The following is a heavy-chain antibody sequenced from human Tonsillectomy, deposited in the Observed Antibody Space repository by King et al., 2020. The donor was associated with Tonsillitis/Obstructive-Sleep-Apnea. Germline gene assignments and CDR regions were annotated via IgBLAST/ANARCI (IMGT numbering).Heavy chain of an antibody. CDR1: GFTFKNST. J-gene: IGHJ4*02. CDR3: ARAGPDPYCSSTSCYDSNSFDY. V-gene: IGHV3-30*04. Sequence: VQLVESGGGVVQPGRSLRVSCTASGFTFKNSTLHWIRQAPGKGLEWVAVISSDGNNKYYADSVKGRFTLSRDNSKTTLYLRMNSLRTEDTAVYYCARAGPDPYCSSTSCYDSNSFDYWGQGTLVTVSS. D-gene: IGHD2-2*01. CDR2: ISSDGNNK.